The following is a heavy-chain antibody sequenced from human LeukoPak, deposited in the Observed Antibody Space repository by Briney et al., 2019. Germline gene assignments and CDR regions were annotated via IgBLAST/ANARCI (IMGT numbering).Heavy chain of an antibody. CDR1: GFTFSSYA. CDR2: ISYDGSNK. CDR3: AELGITMIGGV. D-gene: IGHD3-10*02. Sequence: GGSLRLSCAASGFTFSSYAMHWVRQAPGKGLEWVAVISYDGSNKYYADSVKGRFTISRDNSKDTLYLQMNSLRAEDTAVYYCAELGITMIGGVWGKGTTVTISS. V-gene: IGHV3-30*04. J-gene: IGHJ6*04.